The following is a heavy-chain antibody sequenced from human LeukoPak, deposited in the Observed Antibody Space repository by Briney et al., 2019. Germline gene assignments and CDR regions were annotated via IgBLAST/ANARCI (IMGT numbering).Heavy chain of an antibody. V-gene: IGHV3-23*01. Sequence: GGSLRLSCAASGFTFSSYAMSWVRQAPGKGLEWVSAISGSGGSTYYADSVKGRFTISRDNSKNTLYLQMNSLRAEDTAVYYCAKGPYCGGDCYPLPTFDYWAREPWSPSPQ. D-gene: IGHD2-21*02. CDR2: ISGSGGST. CDR3: AKGPYCGGDCYPLPTFDY. CDR1: GFTFSSYA. J-gene: IGHJ4*02.